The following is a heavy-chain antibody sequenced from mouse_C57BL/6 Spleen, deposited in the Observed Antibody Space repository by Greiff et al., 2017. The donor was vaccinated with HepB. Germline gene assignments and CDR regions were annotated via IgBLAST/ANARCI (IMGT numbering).Heavy chain of an antibody. CDR1: GYTFTSYW. CDR3: AENYDGFAY. D-gene: IGHD2-4*01. CDR2: IDPSDSYT. V-gene: IGHV1-50*01. J-gene: IGHJ3*01. Sequence: QVQLQQPGAELVKPGASVKLSCKASGYTFTSYWMQSVKQRPGQGLEWIGEIDPSDSYTNYNQKFKGKATLTVDTSSSTAYMQLSSLTSEDSAVYYCAENYDGFAYWGQGTLVTVSA.